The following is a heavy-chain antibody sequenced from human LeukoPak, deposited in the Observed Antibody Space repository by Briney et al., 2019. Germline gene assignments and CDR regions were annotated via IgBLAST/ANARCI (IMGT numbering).Heavy chain of an antibody. Sequence: SGPTLVKPTQTLTLTCTFSGFSLRAGGVRVGWIRQPPCKALEWLAVIYWDDDKRYSPSLKSRLTITKDTSKNQVVLTMTNMDPVDTATYYCAHMLGTYFDYWGQGTLVTVSS. D-gene: IGHD1-26*01. V-gene: IGHV2-5*02. CDR1: GFSLRAGGVR. J-gene: IGHJ4*02. CDR3: AHMLGTYFDY. CDR2: IYWDDDK.